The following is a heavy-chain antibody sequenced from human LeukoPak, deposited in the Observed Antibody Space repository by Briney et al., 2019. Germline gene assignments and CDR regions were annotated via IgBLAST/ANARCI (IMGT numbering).Heavy chain of an antibody. CDR3: ARYGVATIDYYYYGMDV. V-gene: IGHV3-23*01. J-gene: IGHJ6*02. CDR2: IGGSGGTT. Sequence: GGSLRLSCVVSGFSFSSYAMSWVRQAPGKGLEWVSFIGGSGGTTYYADSVKGRFTISRDNSKNTLYLQMNSLRAEDTAVYYCARYGVATIDYYYYGMDVWGQGTLVTVSS. CDR1: GFSFSSYA. D-gene: IGHD5-12*01.